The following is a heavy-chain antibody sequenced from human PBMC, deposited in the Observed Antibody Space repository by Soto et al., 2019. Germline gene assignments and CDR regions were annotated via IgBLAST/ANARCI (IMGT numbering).Heavy chain of an antibody. D-gene: IGHD2-2*01. CDR3: ARDHGGDIVVVPAAMINDY. J-gene: IGHJ4*02. CDR1: GYTFTSYG. Sequence: ASVKVSCKASGYTFTSYGISWVRQAPGQGLEWMRWISAYNGNTNYAQKLQGRVTMTTDTSTSTAYMELRSLRSDDTAVYYCARDHGGDIVVVPAAMINDYWGQGTLVTVSS. CDR2: ISAYNGNT. V-gene: IGHV1-18*01.